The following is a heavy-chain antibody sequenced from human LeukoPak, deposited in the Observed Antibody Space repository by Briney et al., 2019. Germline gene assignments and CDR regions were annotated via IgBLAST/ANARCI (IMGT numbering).Heavy chain of an antibody. Sequence: SETLSLTCTVSGGSINNYYWNWIRQPPGKGLEWIGYIYYSGSTNYNPSLKSRVTISVDTSKNQFSLKLSSVTAADTAVYYCARVSGYDWESFYDYWGQGTLVTVSS. CDR3: ARVSGYDWESFYDY. J-gene: IGHJ4*02. CDR2: IYYSGST. D-gene: IGHD5-12*01. CDR1: GGSINNYY. V-gene: IGHV4-59*01.